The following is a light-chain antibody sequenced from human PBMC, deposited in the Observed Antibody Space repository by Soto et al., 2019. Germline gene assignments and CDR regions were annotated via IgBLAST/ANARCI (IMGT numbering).Light chain of an antibody. Sequence: EGVMTQSPATLSVSPGERATLSCRASQSVSSLLAWYQQKPGQAPRLLIYGASTRATGIPDRFSASGSGTEFALTISSLQSGDFAVYYCQQYNNWPLTFGGGTKVDIK. CDR2: GAS. CDR3: QQYNNWPLT. J-gene: IGKJ4*01. CDR1: QSVSSL. V-gene: IGKV3-15*01.